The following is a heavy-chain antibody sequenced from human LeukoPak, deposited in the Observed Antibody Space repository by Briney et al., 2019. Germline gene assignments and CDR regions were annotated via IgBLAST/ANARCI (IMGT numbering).Heavy chain of an antibody. V-gene: IGHV1-18*01. J-gene: IGHJ6*03. D-gene: IGHD6-6*01. CDR2: ISCYNGNI. CDR1: GYTFTDFA. CDR3: AGDSWSIAARPTSYYYYMDV. Sequence: ASVKVSCKASGYTFTDFAITWVRQAPGQGLEWMGWISCYNGNIKYAQNVQGRVTMTKDTSTSTVYMELRSLRSDDTAVYYCAGDSWSIAARPTSYYYYMDVWGKGTTVTVSS.